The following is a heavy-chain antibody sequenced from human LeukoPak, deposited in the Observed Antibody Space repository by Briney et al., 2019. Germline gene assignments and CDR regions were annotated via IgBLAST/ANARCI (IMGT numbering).Heavy chain of an antibody. J-gene: IGHJ5*02. CDR2: IIPIFGTA. V-gene: IGHV1-69*06. CDR3: ARDIVGITMVRGAIAQTSWFDP. Sequence: SVKVSCKASGGTFSSYAISWVRQAPGQGLEWMGGIIPIFGTANYAQKFQGRVTITADKSTSTAYMELSSLRSEDTAVYYCARDIVGITMVRGAIAQTSWFDPWGQGTLVTVSS. CDR1: GGTFSSYA. D-gene: IGHD3-10*01.